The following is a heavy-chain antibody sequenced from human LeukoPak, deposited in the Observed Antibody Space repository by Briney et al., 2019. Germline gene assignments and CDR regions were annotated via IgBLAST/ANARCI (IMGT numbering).Heavy chain of an antibody. V-gene: IGHV1-18*01. CDR2: ISAYNGNT. Sequence: ASVKVSCKASGYTFTSYGISWVRQAPGQGLEWMGWISAYNGNTNCAQKLQGRVTMTTDTSTSTAYMELRSLRSDDTAVYYCARSSPPYYYYGMDVWGQGTTVTVSS. CDR3: ARSSPPYYYYGMDV. J-gene: IGHJ6*02. CDR1: GYTFTSYG.